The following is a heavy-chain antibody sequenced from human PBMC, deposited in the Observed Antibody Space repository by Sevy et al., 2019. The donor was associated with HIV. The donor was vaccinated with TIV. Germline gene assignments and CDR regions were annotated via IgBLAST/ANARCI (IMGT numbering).Heavy chain of an antibody. V-gene: IGHV3-15*01. CDR1: GFTFSSAW. Sequence: GGFLRLSCAASGFTFSSAWMSWVRLAPGKGLEWVGRIKSKTDGGTIDYAAPVKGRFTISREDSKNTLYPQMNSLKTEDTAVYYCITDPGYRGYDEEVINYYYYGMDVWGQGTTVTVSS. CDR2: IKSKTDGGTI. CDR3: ITDPGYRGYDEEVINYYYYGMDV. J-gene: IGHJ6*02. D-gene: IGHD5-12*01.